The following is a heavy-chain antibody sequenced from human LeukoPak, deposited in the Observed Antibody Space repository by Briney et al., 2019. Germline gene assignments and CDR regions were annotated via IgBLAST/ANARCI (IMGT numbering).Heavy chain of an antibody. CDR2: IYYSGST. J-gene: IGHJ5*02. CDR1: GGSISSYY. V-gene: IGHV4-59*01. Sequence: SETLSLTCTVSGGSISSYYWSWIRQPPGKGLEWIGYIYYSGSTNYNPSLKSRVTISVDTSKNQFSLKLSSVTAADTAVYYCARGCIAAGLRLLRYDRFDPWGQGTLVTVSS. D-gene: IGHD6-13*01. CDR3: ARGCIAAGLRLLRYDRFDP.